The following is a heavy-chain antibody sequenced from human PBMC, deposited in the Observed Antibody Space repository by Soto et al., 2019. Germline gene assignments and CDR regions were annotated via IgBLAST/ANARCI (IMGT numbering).Heavy chain of an antibody. CDR1: GFTFSSYV. Sequence: HPGGSLRLSCAASGFTFSSYVMHWGRQAPGKGLEWVAVISYDGSNKYYADSVKGRFTISRDNSKNTLYLQMNSLRAEDTAVYYCAKAIAYSSGWSDAFDIWGQGTMVTVSS. J-gene: IGHJ3*02. D-gene: IGHD6-19*01. CDR2: ISYDGSNK. V-gene: IGHV3-30*18. CDR3: AKAIAYSSGWSDAFDI.